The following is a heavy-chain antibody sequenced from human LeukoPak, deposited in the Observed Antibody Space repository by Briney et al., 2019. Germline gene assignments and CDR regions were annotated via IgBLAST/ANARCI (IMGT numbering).Heavy chain of an antibody. CDR3: AREGPYYYDSSGSFDY. CDR1: GFTFNRYW. Sequence: GGSLRLSCAASGFTFNRYWMSWVRQAPGKGLEWVANIKQDGSEKYYVDSVKGRFTISRDNAKNSLYLQMNSLRAEDTAVYYCAREGPYYYDSSGSFDYWGQGTLVTVSS. D-gene: IGHD3-22*01. CDR2: IKQDGSEK. V-gene: IGHV3-7*01. J-gene: IGHJ4*02.